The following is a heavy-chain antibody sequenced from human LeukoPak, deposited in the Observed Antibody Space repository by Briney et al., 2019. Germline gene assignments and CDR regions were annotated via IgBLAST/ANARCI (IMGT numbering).Heavy chain of an antibody. V-gene: IGHV3-48*04. CDR3: ARANSGYDFYY. D-gene: IGHD5-12*01. CDR2: ISSSGSTI. CDR1: GFTFSSYA. J-gene: IGHJ4*02. Sequence: GGSLRLSCAASGFTFSSYAMHWVRQAPGKGLEWVSYISSSGSTIYYTDSVKGRFTISRDNAENSLYLQMNSLRAEDTAVYYCARANSGYDFYYWGQGTLVTVSS.